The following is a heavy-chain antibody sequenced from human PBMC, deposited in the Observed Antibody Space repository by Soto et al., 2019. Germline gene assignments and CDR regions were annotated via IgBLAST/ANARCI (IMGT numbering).Heavy chain of an antibody. CDR1: GFTFSSYW. CDR2: IKQDGSEK. V-gene: IGHV3-7*01. Sequence: GGSLRLSCAASGFTFSSYWMSWVRQAPGKGLEWVANIKQDGSEKYYVDSVKGRFTISRDNAKNSLYLQKNSLRAEDTAVYYCARYDFWSGYYGFDYWGQGTLVTVSS. J-gene: IGHJ4*02. D-gene: IGHD3-3*01. CDR3: ARYDFWSGYYGFDY.